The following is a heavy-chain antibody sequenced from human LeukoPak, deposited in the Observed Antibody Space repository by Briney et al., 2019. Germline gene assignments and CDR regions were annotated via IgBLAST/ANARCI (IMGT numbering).Heavy chain of an antibody. J-gene: IGHJ4*02. Sequence: GSLRLSCAASGFTFSDYWMTWVRQPPGKGLEWIGEINHSGSTNYNPSLKSRVTISVDTSKNQFSLKLSSVTAADTAVYYCARAGSYSHLDYWGQGTLVTVSS. CDR3: ARAGSYSHLDY. CDR2: INHSGST. D-gene: IGHD1-26*01. V-gene: IGHV4-34*01. CDR1: GFTFSDYW.